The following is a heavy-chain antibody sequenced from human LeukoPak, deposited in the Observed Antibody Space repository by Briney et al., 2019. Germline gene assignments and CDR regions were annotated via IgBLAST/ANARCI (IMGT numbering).Heavy chain of an antibody. V-gene: IGHV1-69*05. CDR1: GGTFSSYA. D-gene: IGHD6-19*01. Sequence: ASVKVSCKASGGTFSSYAISWVRQTPGQGLEWMGGIIPIFGTANYAQKFQGRVTITTDESTSTAYMELRSLRSDDTAVYYCARDLPDSSGWYAWCYWGQGTLVTVSS. J-gene: IGHJ4*02. CDR3: ARDLPDSSGWYAWCY. CDR2: IIPIFGTA.